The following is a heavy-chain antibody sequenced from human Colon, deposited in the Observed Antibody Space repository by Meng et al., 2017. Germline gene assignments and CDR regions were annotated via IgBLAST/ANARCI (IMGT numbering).Heavy chain of an antibody. CDR1: GYSLYDGNN. V-gene: IGHV4-38-2*02. Sequence: RAPVPGLWQPSETLSLTCSVAGYSLYDGNNWGWIRQAPGRGLGGIVSMHHSGSSIYNPSLKTRLSLSIATSRNELSLKLPSVTAADSAVYSCARESGLLSAIVEIGRAGRFDPWGLGTLVTVSS. J-gene: IGHJ5*02. D-gene: IGHD2/OR15-2a*01. CDR3: ARESGLLSAIVEIGRAGRFDP. CDR2: MHHSGSS.